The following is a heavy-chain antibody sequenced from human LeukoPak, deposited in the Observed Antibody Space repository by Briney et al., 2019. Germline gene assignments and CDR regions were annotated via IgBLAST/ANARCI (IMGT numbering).Heavy chain of an antibody. D-gene: IGHD2-15*01. Sequence: ASVKVSFKASGYTFTSYDINWVRQATGQGLEWMGWMNPNSGNTGYAQKFQGRVTMTRNTSISTAYMELSSLRSEDTAVYYCARDRDYCSGGSCYVGAYYYYYYGMDVWGQGTTVTVSS. CDR3: ARDRDYCSGGSCYVGAYYYYYYGMDV. CDR1: GYTFTSYD. J-gene: IGHJ6*02. V-gene: IGHV1-8*01. CDR2: MNPNSGNT.